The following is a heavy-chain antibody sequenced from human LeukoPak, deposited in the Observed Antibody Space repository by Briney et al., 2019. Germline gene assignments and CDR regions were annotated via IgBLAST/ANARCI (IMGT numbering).Heavy chain of an antibody. J-gene: IGHJ6*02. CDR2: INSDGSST. Sequence: PGGSLRLSCAASGFTFSSYWMHWVRQAPGKGLVWVSRINSDGSSTSYADSVKGRFTISRDNAKNSLYLQMNSLRAEDTALYYCAKENIITIFGVVIPDGMDVWGQGTTVTVSS. CDR3: AKENIITIFGVVIPDGMDV. D-gene: IGHD3-3*01. V-gene: IGHV3-74*01. CDR1: GFTFSSYW.